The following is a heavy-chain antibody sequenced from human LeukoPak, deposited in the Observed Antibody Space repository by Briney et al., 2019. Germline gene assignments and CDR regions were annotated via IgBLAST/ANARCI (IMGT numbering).Heavy chain of an antibody. J-gene: IGHJ4*02. Sequence: SETLSLTCTVTGGSISSYYWSWIRQPAGRGLEWIGRIYTSGSTNYNPSLKSRVTMSVDTSKNQFSLKLSSVTAADTAVYYCASETVAGTFDYWGQGTLVTVSS. D-gene: IGHD6-19*01. CDR3: ASETVAGTFDY. CDR2: IYTSGST. CDR1: GGSISSYY. V-gene: IGHV4-4*07.